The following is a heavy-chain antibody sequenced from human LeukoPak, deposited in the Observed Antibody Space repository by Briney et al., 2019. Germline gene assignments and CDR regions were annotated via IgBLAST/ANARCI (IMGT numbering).Heavy chain of an antibody. CDR1: GFTFSSCG. CDR3: AKALTSGWYLDAFNI. J-gene: IGHJ3*02. CDR2: ISYDGSNK. V-gene: IGHV3-30*18. D-gene: IGHD6-19*01. Sequence: GGSLRLSCAASGFTFSSCGMHWDRQAPGKGLEWVAVISYDGSNKYYADSVKGRFTISRDNSKNTLFLEMNSLRTEDTAVYYCAKALTSGWYLDAFNIWGQGTMVTVSS.